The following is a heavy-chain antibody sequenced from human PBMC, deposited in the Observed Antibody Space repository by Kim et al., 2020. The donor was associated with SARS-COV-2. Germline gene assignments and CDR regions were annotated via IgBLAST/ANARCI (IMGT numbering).Heavy chain of an antibody. CDR2: ISAYNGNT. J-gene: IGHJ6*02. CDR1: GYTFTSYG. Sequence: ASVKVSCKASGYTFTSYGISWVRQAPGQGLEWMGWISAYNGNTNYAQKLQGRVTMTTDTSTSTAYMELRSLRSDDTAVYYCARDRIVVVPAAMQDDAMTYYYYGMDVWGQGTTVTVSS. D-gene: IGHD2-2*01. CDR3: ARDRIVVVPAAMQDDAMTYYYYGMDV. V-gene: IGHV1-18*01.